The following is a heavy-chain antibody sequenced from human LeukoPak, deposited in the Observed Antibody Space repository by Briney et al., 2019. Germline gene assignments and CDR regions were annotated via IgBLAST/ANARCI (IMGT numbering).Heavy chain of an antibody. Sequence: ASVKVSCKASEYTFTSYDINWVRQATGQGLEGMGWMNPNSGNTGYAQKFQGRVTMTRNTSISTAYMELSSLRSEDTAVYYCARLGYDYVWGSYLGYYYYYGMDVWGQGTTVTVSS. D-gene: IGHD3-16*02. CDR2: MNPNSGNT. J-gene: IGHJ6*02. CDR1: EYTFTSYD. V-gene: IGHV1-8*01. CDR3: ARLGYDYVWGSYLGYYYYYGMDV.